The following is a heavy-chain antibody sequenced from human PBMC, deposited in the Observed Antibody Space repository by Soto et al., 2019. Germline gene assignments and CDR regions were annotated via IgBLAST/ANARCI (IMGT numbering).Heavy chain of an antibody. J-gene: IGHJ4*02. CDR2: IKYSGST. CDR3: ARDAPPFDY. CDR1: GVSMSRGGDY. V-gene: IGHV4-31*03. Sequence: QVQLQESGPGLVKSSQTLSLTCTVAGVSMSRGGDYWSWILQLPGRGLEWIGYIKYSGSTHSNPSLKSRVTMSVDMYMNQFSLNLSSVTAADTAVYYCARDAPPFDYWGQGTRVTVSS.